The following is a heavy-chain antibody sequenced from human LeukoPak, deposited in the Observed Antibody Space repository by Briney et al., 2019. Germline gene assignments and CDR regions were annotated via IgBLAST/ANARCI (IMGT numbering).Heavy chain of an antibody. CDR2: ISSSSSTI. V-gene: IGHV3-48*01. J-gene: IGHJ3*02. D-gene: IGHD3-22*01. Sequence: GGSLRLSCAASGFTFSSYSMNWVRQAPGKGLEWVSYISSSSSTIYYADSVKGRFTISRDNAKNSLYLQMNSLRAEDTAVYYCARSGTTYYYDSGSRIWGQGTMVTVSS. CDR1: GFTFSSYS. CDR3: ARSGTTYYYDSGSRI.